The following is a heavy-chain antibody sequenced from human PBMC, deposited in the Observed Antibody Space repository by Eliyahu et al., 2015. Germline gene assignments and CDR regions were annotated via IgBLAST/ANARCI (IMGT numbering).Heavy chain of an antibody. CDR3: AKDGWIQPPEFDP. Sequence: EVQLLESGGGLVQPGGSLRLSXSASGFXFSSYAXSWVRQAPGKGLEWVSAISGSGGSTYYADSVKGRFTISRDNSKNTLYLQMNSLRAEDTAVYYCAKDGWIQPPEFDPWGQGTLVTVSS. D-gene: IGHD5-18*01. J-gene: IGHJ5*02. V-gene: IGHV3-23*01. CDR1: GFXFSSYA. CDR2: ISGSGGST.